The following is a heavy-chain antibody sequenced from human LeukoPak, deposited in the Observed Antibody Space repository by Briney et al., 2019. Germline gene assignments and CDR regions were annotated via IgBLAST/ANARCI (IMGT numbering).Heavy chain of an antibody. Sequence: GGSLRLSCAASGFTFSSYAMSWVRQAPGKGLEWVSAISGSGGSTYYADSVKGRFTISRDNSKNTLYLQMNSLRAEDTAVYYCAKEWGSSGYYYSFFDYWGQGTLVTVSS. J-gene: IGHJ4*02. D-gene: IGHD3-22*01. CDR1: GFTFSSYA. CDR2: ISGSGGST. V-gene: IGHV3-23*01. CDR3: AKEWGSSGYYYSFFDY.